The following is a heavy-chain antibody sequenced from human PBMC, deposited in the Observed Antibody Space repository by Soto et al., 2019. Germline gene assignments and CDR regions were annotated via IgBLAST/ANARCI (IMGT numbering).Heavy chain of an antibody. D-gene: IGHD5-12*01. CDR3: ARDREGDGYNFDY. V-gene: IGHV3-48*01. J-gene: IGHJ4*02. CDR1: GFTFSSYS. CDR2: ISGSSSII. Sequence: EVQLVESGGGLVQPGGSLRLSCAASGFTFSSYSMNWVRQAPGKGLEWLSYISGSSSIIHYADSVKGRFTISRDNAKNSLNLQRNSLRAEDTAVYYCARDREGDGYNFDYWGQGTLVTVSS.